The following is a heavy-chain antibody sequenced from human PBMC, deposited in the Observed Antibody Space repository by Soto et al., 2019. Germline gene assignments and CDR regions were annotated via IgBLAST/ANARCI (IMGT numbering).Heavy chain of an antibody. D-gene: IGHD3-3*01. CDR2: IYYSGST. CDR1: GGSFSGYY. V-gene: IGHV4-31*11. CDR3: ARGVDYDFWSGTQVNGMDV. J-gene: IGHJ6*02. Sequence: SETLSLTCAVYGGSFSGYYWSWIRQHPGKGLEWIGFIYYSGSTYYNPSLKSRVTISVDTSKNQLSLKLSSVTAADTAVYYCARGVDYDFWSGTQVNGMDVWGQGTTVTVSS.